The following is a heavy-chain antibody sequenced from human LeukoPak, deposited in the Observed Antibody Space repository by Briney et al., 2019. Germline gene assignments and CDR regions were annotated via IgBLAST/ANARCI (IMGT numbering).Heavy chain of an antibody. J-gene: IGHJ4*02. D-gene: IGHD2-15*01. CDR2: ISAYNGNT. CDR1: GYTFTTYD. V-gene: IGHV1-18*01. CDR3: ARGGSPPGY. Sequence: WASVKVSFKASGYTFTTYDIIWVRQAPGQGLEWMGWISAYNGNTNYAQKLQGRVTMTTDTSTTTAYMELRSLRSDDTAVYYCARGGSPPGYWGQGALVTVSS.